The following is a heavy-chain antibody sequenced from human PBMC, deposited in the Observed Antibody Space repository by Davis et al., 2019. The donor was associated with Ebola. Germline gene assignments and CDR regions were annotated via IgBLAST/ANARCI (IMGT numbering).Heavy chain of an antibody. D-gene: IGHD3-3*01. J-gene: IGHJ6*02. V-gene: IGHV1-46*01. CDR3: ARDGLLFGVVTIYGMDV. Sequence: AASVKVSCKASRSTFTNYYMHWVRQAPGQGLEWMGLINPRDDSISYAQKIRGRVTVTRDTSTSTVYMELSSLRSEDTAVYYCARDGLLFGVVTIYGMDVWGQGTTVTVSS. CDR2: INPRDDSI. CDR1: RSTFTNYY.